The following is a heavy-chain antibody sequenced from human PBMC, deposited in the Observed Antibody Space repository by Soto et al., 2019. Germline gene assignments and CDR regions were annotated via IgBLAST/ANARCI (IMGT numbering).Heavy chain of an antibody. J-gene: IGHJ5*02. CDR3: ARLQLGCDWMLNWFDP. CDR1: GYIFTKYG. D-gene: IGHD2-21*02. CDR2: INVYNGDR. Sequence: QVQVVQSGPELKKPGASVKVSCKAQGYIFTKYGIGWVRQAPGHGLEWMGLINVYNGDRKVAQKFQDRVSMTTDTATDTAYMELKSLRSGDTAVYYCARLQLGCDWMLNWFDPWGQGTLVTVSS. V-gene: IGHV1-18*01.